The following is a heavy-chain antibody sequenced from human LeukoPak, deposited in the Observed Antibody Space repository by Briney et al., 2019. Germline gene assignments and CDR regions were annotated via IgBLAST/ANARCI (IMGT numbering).Heavy chain of an antibody. CDR3: AAQSDYYDSSGDGVGFDP. J-gene: IGHJ5*02. CDR1: GFTFSNAW. V-gene: IGHV3-7*01. D-gene: IGHD3-22*01. CDR2: IKQDGSEK. Sequence: SGGSLRLSCAASGFTFSNAWMSWVRQAPGKGLEWVANIKQDGSEKYYVDSVKGRFTISRDNAKNSLYLQMNSLRAEDTAVYYCAAQSDYYDSSGDGVGFDPWGQGTLVTVSS.